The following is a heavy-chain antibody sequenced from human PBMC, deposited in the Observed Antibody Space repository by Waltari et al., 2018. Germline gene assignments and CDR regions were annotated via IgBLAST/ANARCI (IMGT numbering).Heavy chain of an antibody. CDR1: GGSISSGRYY. J-gene: IGHJ3*02. CDR2: IYTSGST. V-gene: IGHV4-61*02. CDR3: ARAGLGDAFDI. D-gene: IGHD6-19*01. Sequence: QVQLQESGPGLVKPSQTLSLTCTVSGGSISSGRYYWSWIRQPAGKGLEWIGRIYTSGSTNYNPSLKSRVTISVDTSKNQFSLKLSSVTAADTAVYYCARAGLGDAFDIWGQGTMVTVSS.